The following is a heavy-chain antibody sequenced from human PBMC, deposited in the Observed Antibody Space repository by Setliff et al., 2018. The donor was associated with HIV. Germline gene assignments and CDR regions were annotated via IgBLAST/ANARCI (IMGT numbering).Heavy chain of an antibody. Sequence: GASVKVSCKASGGTFSSYAITWVRQAPGQGLEWMGGIIPIFGTANYAQKFQGRVTITTDESTSTAYMELSSLRSEDTAVYYCATHSSGYYFDIWGQGTMVTVSS. V-gene: IGHV1-69*05. CDR2: IIPIFGTA. CDR3: ATHSSGYYFDI. D-gene: IGHD3-22*01. J-gene: IGHJ3*02. CDR1: GGTFSSYA.